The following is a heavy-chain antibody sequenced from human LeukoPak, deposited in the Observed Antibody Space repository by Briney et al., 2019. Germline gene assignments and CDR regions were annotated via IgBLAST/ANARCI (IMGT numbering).Heavy chain of an antibody. CDR2: IRYDGSNK. D-gene: IGHD3-3*01. V-gene: IGHV3-30*02. J-gene: IGHJ5*02. Sequence: GSLRLSCAASGFTFSSYGMHRVRQAPGKGLEWVAFIRYDGSNKYYADSVKGRFTISRDNSKNTLYLQMNSLRAEDTAVYYCAKGSPRGITIFGVVSRFDPWGQGTLVTVSS. CDR3: AKGSPRGITIFGVVSRFDP. CDR1: GFTFSSYG.